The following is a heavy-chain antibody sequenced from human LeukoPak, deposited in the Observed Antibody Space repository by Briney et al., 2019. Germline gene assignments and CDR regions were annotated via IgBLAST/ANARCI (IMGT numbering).Heavy chain of an antibody. J-gene: IGHJ4*02. V-gene: IGHV3-23*01. CDR3: AKDSHPNRGAGYYFDY. Sequence: GGSLRLSCAASGFTFSSYAMSWVRQAPGKGLEWVSAISASGGSTYYADSVKGRFTISRDNSKNTLYLQMNGLRAEDTAVYYCAKDSHPNRGAGYYFDYWGQGTLVTVSS. CDR2: ISASGGST. CDR1: GFTFSSYA. D-gene: IGHD3-10*01.